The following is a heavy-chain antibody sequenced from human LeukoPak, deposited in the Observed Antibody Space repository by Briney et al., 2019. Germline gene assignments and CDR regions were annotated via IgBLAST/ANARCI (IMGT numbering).Heavy chain of an antibody. CDR1: GGSISSYY. CDR3: AREVLYDAFDI. J-gene: IGHJ3*02. V-gene: IGHV4-38-2*02. CDR2: IYHSGST. Sequence: SETLSLTCTVSGGSISSYYWGWIRQPPGKGLEWIGSIYHSGSTYYNPSLKSRVTISVDTSKNQFPLKLSSVTAADTAVYYCAREVLYDAFDIWGQGTMVTVSS.